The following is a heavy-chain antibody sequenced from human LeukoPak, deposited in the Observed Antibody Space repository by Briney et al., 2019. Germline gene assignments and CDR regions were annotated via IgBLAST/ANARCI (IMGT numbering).Heavy chain of an antibody. V-gene: IGHV4-39*01. D-gene: IGHD5-12*01. CDR3: ASREWLRSRLSGDY. CDR2: IYYSGST. CDR1: GGSISSSSYY. J-gene: IGHJ4*02. Sequence: SETLSLTCTVSGGSISSSSYYWGWIRQPPGKGLEWIGSIYYSGSTYYNPSLKSRVTISVDTSKNQFSLKLSSVTAADTAVYYCASREWLRSRLSGDYWGQGTLVTVSS.